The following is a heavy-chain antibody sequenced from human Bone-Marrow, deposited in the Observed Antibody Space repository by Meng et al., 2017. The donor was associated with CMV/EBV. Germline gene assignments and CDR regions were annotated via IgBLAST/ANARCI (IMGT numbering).Heavy chain of an antibody. CDR3: AKDLDIVVVPAAIPLGAFDI. Sequence: GGSLRLSCAASGFTFSSYAMSWVRQAPGKGLEWVSAISGSGGSTYYADSVKGRFTTSRDNSKNTLYLQMNSLRAEDTAVYYCAKDLDIVVVPAAIPLGAFDIWGQGTMVTVSS. D-gene: IGHD2-2*01. CDR1: GFTFSSYA. J-gene: IGHJ3*02. V-gene: IGHV3-23*01. CDR2: ISGSGGST.